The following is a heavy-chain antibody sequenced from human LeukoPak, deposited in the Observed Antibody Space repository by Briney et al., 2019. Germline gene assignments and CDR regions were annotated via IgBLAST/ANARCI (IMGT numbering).Heavy chain of an antibody. CDR1: GFTFDDYG. J-gene: IGHJ4*02. CDR3: AREDRIAVAGPLDY. D-gene: IGHD6-19*01. Sequence: GGSLRLSSAASGFTFDDYGMSWVRQAPGTGLEWVSGINWNGGSTGYADSVKGRFTISRDNAKNSLYLQMNSLRAEDTALYYCAREDRIAVAGPLDYWGQGTLVTVSS. CDR2: INWNGGST. V-gene: IGHV3-20*03.